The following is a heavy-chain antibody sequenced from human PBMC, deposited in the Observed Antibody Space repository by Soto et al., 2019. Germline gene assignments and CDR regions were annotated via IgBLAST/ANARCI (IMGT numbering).Heavy chain of an antibody. V-gene: IGHV3-15*01. D-gene: IGHD4-17*01. CDR2: IKSKTDGGTT. CDR3: TTPSLTTVVILGDAFDI. Sequence: GGSLRLSCAAPGFTFSNAWMSWVRQAPGKGLEWVGRIKSKTDGGTTDYAAPVKGRFTISRDDSKNTLYLQMNSLKTEDTAVYYCTTPSLTTVVILGDAFDIWGQGTMVTVSS. J-gene: IGHJ3*02. CDR1: GFTFSNAW.